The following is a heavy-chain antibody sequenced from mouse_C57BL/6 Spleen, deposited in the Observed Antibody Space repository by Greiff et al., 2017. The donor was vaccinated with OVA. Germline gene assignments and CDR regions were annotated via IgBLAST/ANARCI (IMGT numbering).Heavy chain of an antibody. CDR2: ISYDGSN. Sequence: EVKLMESGPGLVKPSQSLSLTCSVTGYSITSGYYWNWIRQFPGNKLEWMGYISYDGSNNYNPSLKNRISITRDTSKNQFFLKLNSVTTEDTATYYCARDHDYGSSYGYWGQGTTLTVSS. J-gene: IGHJ2*01. D-gene: IGHD1-1*01. CDR1: GYSITSGYY. CDR3: ARDHDYGSSYGY. V-gene: IGHV3-6*01.